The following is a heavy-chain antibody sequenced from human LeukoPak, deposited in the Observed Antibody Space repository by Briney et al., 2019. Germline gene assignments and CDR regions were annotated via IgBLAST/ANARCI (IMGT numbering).Heavy chain of an antibody. D-gene: IGHD7-27*01. J-gene: IGHJ4*02. Sequence: SETLSPTCTVSGGSISSGSYCWSWIRQSPGKGLEWIGYIYHTGSTSYSPSLKSRVTISADTSQNQFSLKLSSVTAADTAVYYCASRKLGNDYWGQGTLVTVSS. V-gene: IGHV4-61*01. CDR2: IYHTGST. CDR3: ASRKLGNDY. CDR1: GGSISSGSYC.